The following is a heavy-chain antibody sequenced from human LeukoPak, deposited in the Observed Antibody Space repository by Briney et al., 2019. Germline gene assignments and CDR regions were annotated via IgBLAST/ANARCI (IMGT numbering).Heavy chain of an antibody. J-gene: IGHJ4*02. CDR3: ARVSAYSSGWPLLDY. D-gene: IGHD6-19*01. CDR1: GFTFSNYY. Sequence: PGGSLRLSCAASGFTFSNYYMNWVRQAPGKGLEWVSYISSSSTTIKYADSVKGRFTISRDNAKNSLFLQMNSLRDEDTAVYYCARVSAYSSGWPLLDYWGQGALVTVSP. CDR2: ISSSSTTI. V-gene: IGHV3-48*02.